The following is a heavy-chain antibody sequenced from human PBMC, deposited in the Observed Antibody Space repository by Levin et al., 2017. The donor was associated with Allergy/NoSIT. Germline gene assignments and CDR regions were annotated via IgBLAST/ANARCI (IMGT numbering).Heavy chain of an antibody. J-gene: IGHJ6*02. CDR2: ISSSGSTI. Sequence: GGSLRLSCAASGFTFSDYYMSWIRQAPGKGLEWVSYISSSGSTIYYADSVKGRFTISRDNAKNSLYLQMNSLRAEDTAVYYCARSYSSSSGPYYYYYYGMDVWGQGTTVTVSS. V-gene: IGHV3-11*01. D-gene: IGHD6-6*01. CDR3: ARSYSSSSGPYYYYYYGMDV. CDR1: GFTFSDYY.